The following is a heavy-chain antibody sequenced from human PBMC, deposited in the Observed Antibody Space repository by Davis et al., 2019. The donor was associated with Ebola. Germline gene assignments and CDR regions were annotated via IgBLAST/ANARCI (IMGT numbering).Heavy chain of an antibody. CDR1: GFTFSTYS. CDR3: VKDSSNIWFDI. V-gene: IGHV3-21*04. D-gene: IGHD2/OR15-2a*01. CDR2: ISSDSDYI. Sequence: GESLKISCAASGFTFSTYSMSWVRQAPGKGLEWVSSISSDSDYIYYADSVKGRFAISRDNSRGTLYLQMNSLRVEDSAIYYYVKDSSNIWFDIWGQGTLVTVSS. J-gene: IGHJ3*02.